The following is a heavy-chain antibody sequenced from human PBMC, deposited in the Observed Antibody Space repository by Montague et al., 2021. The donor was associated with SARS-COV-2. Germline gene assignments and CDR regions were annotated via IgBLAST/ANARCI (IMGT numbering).Heavy chain of an antibody. CDR2: MKQDGSEK. CDR1: GFTFSTYW. V-gene: IGHV3-7*03. J-gene: IGHJ4*02. Sequence: SLRLYCAASGFTFSTYWMSWVRQAPGKGLEWVADMKQDGSEKYYVDSVKGRFTISRDNAKSLLYLEMNSLRAEDTAVYYCAGDEGSHSIYYYDSSGYYVYWGQGTPVTVSS. CDR3: AGDEGSHSIYYYDSSGYYVY. D-gene: IGHD3-22*01.